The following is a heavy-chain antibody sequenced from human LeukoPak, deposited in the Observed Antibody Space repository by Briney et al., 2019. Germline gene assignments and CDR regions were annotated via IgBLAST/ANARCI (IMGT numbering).Heavy chain of an antibody. J-gene: IGHJ4*02. CDR3: ARGTRGSYSSIHD. Sequence: ASVKVSRKASGYTFSDYYIHWVRQAPGQGLAWVGWLYPNSGGTDSAQKLQGRVTMTRDTPISATYMELRTLTSDDTAVYYCARGTRGSYSSIHDWGQGTLVTVSS. V-gene: IGHV1-2*02. CDR1: GYTFSDYY. CDR2: LYPNSGGT. D-gene: IGHD1-26*01.